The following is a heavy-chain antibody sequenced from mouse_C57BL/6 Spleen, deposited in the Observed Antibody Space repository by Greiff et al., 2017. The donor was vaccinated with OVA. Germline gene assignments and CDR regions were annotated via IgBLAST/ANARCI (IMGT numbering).Heavy chain of an antibody. J-gene: IGHJ4*01. CDR2: IYPGDGDT. Sequence: QVQLQQSGPELVKPGASVKISCKASGYAFSSSWMNWVKQRPGKGLEWIGRIYPGDGDTNYNGKFKGKATLTADKSSSTAYMQLSSLTSEDSAVYCCARSGAMDYWGQGTSVTVSS. V-gene: IGHV1-82*01. CDR3: ARSGAMDY. CDR1: GYAFSSSW.